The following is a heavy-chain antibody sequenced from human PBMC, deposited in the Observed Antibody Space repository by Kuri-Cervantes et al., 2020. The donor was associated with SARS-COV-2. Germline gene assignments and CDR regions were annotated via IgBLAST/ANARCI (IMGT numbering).Heavy chain of an antibody. CDR1: GFTFSNHG. V-gene: IGHV3-23*01. CDR2: ISGSGGNNGRT. CDR3: ARGSKVLRFLEWLT. D-gene: IGHD3-3*01. J-gene: IGHJ4*02. Sequence: GESLKISCVGSGFTFSNHGMSWVRQAPGKGLEWVSGISGSGGNNGRTYYADSVKGRFTMCRDDPMNTLYLQMNSLRAEDTAVYYCARGSKVLRFLEWLTWGQGTLVTVSS.